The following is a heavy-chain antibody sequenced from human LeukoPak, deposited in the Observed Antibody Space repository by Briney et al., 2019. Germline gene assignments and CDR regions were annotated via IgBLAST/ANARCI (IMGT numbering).Heavy chain of an antibody. Sequence: GASVKVSCKVSGYTLTELSMHWVRQAPGKGLEWMGGFDPEDGETIYAQKFQGRVTMTEDTSTDTAYMELSSLRSEDTAVYYCATDLYRFGELVRWGQGTLVTVSS. CDR2: FDPEDGET. V-gene: IGHV1-24*01. J-gene: IGHJ4*02. CDR1: GYTLTELS. D-gene: IGHD3-10*01. CDR3: ATDLYRFGELVR.